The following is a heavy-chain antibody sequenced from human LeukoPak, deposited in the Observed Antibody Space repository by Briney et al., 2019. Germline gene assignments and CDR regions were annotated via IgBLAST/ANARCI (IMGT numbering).Heavy chain of an antibody. V-gene: IGHV3-30*02. D-gene: IGHD2-2*01. J-gene: IGHJ4*02. CDR1: GFTFSSYG. Sequence: PGGSLRLSCAASGFTFSSYGMHWVRQAPGKGLEWVAFIRYDGSNKYYADSVNGRFTISRDNSKNTLYLQMNSLRAEDTAVYYCAKDPSRVPAIDYWGEGTLGTVSS. CDR2: IRYDGSNK. CDR3: AKDPSRVPAIDY.